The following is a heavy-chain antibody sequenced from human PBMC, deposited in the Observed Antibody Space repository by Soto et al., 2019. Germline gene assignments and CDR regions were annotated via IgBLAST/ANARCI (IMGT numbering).Heavy chain of an antibody. CDR1: GGSFSGYS. CDR2: SNHSGST. V-gene: IGHV4-34*01. Sequence: QVQLQQWGAGLLKPLETLSFTCGVYGGSFSGYSWSWIRQPPGKGLEWIGESNHSGSTNYNPSLKSRVTISVDTSKNQFSLKLSSVTAADTAVYYCARVVPPPNRNWGMWSGAFDIWGQGTMVTVSS. D-gene: IGHD7-27*01. J-gene: IGHJ3*02. CDR3: ARVVPPPNRNWGMWSGAFDI.